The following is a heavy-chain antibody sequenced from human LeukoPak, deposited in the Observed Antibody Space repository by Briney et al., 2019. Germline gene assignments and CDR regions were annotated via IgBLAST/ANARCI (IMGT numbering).Heavy chain of an antibody. V-gene: IGHV5-51*01. CDR2: IYPGDSDT. J-gene: IGHJ4*02. CDR3: ERHQVVTLDY. D-gene: IGHD4-23*01. Sequence: GESLKICCKGSGYSFTSYWIGWVLQMPGKGLEWMGIIYPGDSDTRYSPSFQGQVTISADKSISTAYLQWSSLKASDTAMYYCERHQVVTLDYWRQGTLVTVSS. CDR1: GYSFTSYW.